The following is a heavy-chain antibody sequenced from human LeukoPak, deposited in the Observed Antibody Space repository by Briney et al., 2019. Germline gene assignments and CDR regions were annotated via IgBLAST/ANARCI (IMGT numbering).Heavy chain of an antibody. V-gene: IGHV3-7*01. D-gene: IGHD3-22*01. Sequence: PGGSLRLSCAASGFTFSSYWMSWVRQAPGKGLEWVANIKQDGSEKYYVDSVKGRFTISRDNAKNSLYLQMNSLRAEDTAVYYCATEGYYDSSGMLYWGQGTLVTVSS. CDR3: ATEGYYDSSGMLY. CDR1: GFTFSSYW. CDR2: IKQDGSEK. J-gene: IGHJ4*02.